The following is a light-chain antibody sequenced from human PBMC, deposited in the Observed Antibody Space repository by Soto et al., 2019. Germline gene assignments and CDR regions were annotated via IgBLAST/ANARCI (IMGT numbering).Light chain of an antibody. CDR2: AAS. CDR1: RSISTY. J-gene: IGKJ1*01. Sequence: DIQMTQSPSSLSASVGDRVTITCRASRSISTYLNWYQQRPGKAPKILIYAASSLQSGVPSRFSGSGSGAEFTLTISSLQPEDFATYYCQQSYSAWTFGQGTKVDIK. CDR3: QQSYSAWT. V-gene: IGKV1-39*01.